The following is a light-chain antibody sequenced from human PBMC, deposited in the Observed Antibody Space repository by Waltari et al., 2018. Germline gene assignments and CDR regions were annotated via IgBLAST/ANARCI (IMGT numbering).Light chain of an antibody. V-gene: IGKV4-1*01. J-gene: IGKJ4*01. CDR3: QQYFTTSLT. CDR2: WAS. Sequence: IVLTQSPDSLAVSLGERATINCTSSQSVLSIGGGINYLAWYQQKVGQPPQLLIYWASVRESGAPDRFSGSGSGTDFTLTISSLQPEDAALYFCQQYFTTSLTFGGGTKVEI. CDR1: QSVLSIGGGINY.